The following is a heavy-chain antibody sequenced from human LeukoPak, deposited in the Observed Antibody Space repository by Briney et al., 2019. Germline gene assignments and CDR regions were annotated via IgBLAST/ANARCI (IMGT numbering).Heavy chain of an antibody. CDR2: FSGSGGST. V-gene: IGHV3-23*01. Sequence: GGSLRLSSAASGFTFSSYAMSWVRQAPGKGLECISGFSGSGGSTYYADSVKGRFTISRDNSKNTLYLQMNSLRAEDTAVYYCARAPSRPSSGWYDGIIDYWGQGTLVTVSS. J-gene: IGHJ4*02. CDR1: GFTFSSYA. CDR3: ARAPSRPSSGWYDGIIDY. D-gene: IGHD6-19*01.